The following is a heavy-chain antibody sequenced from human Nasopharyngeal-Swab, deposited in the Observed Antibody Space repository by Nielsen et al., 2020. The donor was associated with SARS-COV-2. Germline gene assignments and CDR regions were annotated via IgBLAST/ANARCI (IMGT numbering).Heavy chain of an antibody. J-gene: IGHJ5*02. CDR2: IYYSGST. D-gene: IGHD6-13*01. V-gene: IGHV4-39*01. CDR3: VRHPRYSSSWYPLLGWFDP. Sequence: SETLSLNCTVSGGSSSSSSDCWGWIRKPPGKGLEWIGSIYYSGSTYYNPALKSRVTISVDTSKNQFSLKLSSVTAADTAVYYCVRHPRYSSSWYPLLGWFDPWGQGTLVTVSS. CDR1: GGSSSSSSDC.